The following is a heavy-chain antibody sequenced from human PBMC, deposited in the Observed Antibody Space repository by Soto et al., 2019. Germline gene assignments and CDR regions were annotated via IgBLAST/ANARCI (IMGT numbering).Heavy chain of an antibody. V-gene: IGHV1-69*13. CDR2: IIPIFGTA. Sequence: SVKVSCKASGGTFSSYAISWVRQAPGQGLEWMGGIIPIFGTANYAQKFQGRVTITADESTSTAYMELSSLRSEDTAVYYCARGRIPDYYYDSSGYSAWGQGTMVTVSS. D-gene: IGHD3-22*01. J-gene: IGHJ3*01. CDR3: ARGRIPDYYYDSSGYSA. CDR1: GGTFSSYA.